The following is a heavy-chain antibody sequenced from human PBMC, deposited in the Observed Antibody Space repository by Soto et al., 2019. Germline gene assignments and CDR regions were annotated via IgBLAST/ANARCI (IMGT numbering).Heavy chain of an antibody. J-gene: IGHJ4*02. CDR3: AKDEDAYRAKDGDRLLWDKVDS. CDR1: GFTFSRYG. CDR2: ISHDGSYK. V-gene: IGHV3-30*18. Sequence: QVQLVESGGGVVQPGRSLRLSCAASGFTFSRYGMHWVLQAPGKGLEWVAVISHDGSYKYHADSMKGRFTISRDNSENTLYLQMNSLRAEDTAVYYCAKDEDAYRAKDGDRLLWDKVDSWGQGTLVTVSS. D-gene: IGHD4-17*01.